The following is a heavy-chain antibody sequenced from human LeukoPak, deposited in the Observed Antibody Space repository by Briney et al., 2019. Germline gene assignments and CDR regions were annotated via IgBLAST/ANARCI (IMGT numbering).Heavy chain of an antibody. V-gene: IGHV4-4*07. Sequence: SETLSLTCTVSGGSISSYYWSWIRQPAGKGLEWIGRIYTSGSTNYNPSLKSRVTMSVDTSRNQFSLKLSSVTAADTAVYYCARGYTVVTPFDYWGQGTLVTVSS. CDR3: ARGYTVVTPFDY. CDR2: IYTSGST. CDR1: GGSISSYY. J-gene: IGHJ4*02. D-gene: IGHD4-23*01.